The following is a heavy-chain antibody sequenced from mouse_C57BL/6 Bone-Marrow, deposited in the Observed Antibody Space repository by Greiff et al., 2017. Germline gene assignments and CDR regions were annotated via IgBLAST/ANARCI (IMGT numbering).Heavy chain of an antibody. Sequence: VQLQQSGPELVKPGASVKISCKASGYSFTGYYMNWVKQSPEKSLEWIGEINPSTGGTTYNQKFKAKATLTVDKSSSTAYMQLKSLTSEDSAVYYCASSITTVPFDYWGQGTTLTVSS. CDR2: INPSTGGT. CDR3: ASSITTVPFDY. CDR1: GYSFTGYY. V-gene: IGHV1-42*01. J-gene: IGHJ2*01. D-gene: IGHD1-1*01.